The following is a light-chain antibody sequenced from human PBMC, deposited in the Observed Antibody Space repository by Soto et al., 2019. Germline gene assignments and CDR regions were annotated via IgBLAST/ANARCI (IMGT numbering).Light chain of an antibody. Sequence: EIVMTQSPATVSLSPGERATLSCRASQSVSNYLAWYQQKPGQAPRLLIYAASNRATGIPARFSGSGSGTDFTLTISSLESEDSAVYYCQQRSDWPSITFGQGTRLEIK. CDR3: QQRSDWPSIT. CDR2: AAS. CDR1: QSVSNY. V-gene: IGKV3-11*01. J-gene: IGKJ5*01.